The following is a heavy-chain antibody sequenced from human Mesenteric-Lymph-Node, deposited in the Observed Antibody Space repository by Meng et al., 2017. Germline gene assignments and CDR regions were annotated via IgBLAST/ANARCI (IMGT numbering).Heavy chain of an antibody. Sequence: GGSLRLSCAASGFSLSTYWMFWVRQAPGKGLVWVSRINSDGTSTSYADSVKGRFTISRDNAKNTVFLQMNSLRAEDTAVYYCVGAHGWLSWGQGTLVTVSS. CDR1: GFSLSTYW. CDR3: VGAHGWLS. J-gene: IGHJ5*02. V-gene: IGHV3-74*01. CDR2: INSDGTST. D-gene: IGHD5-24*01.